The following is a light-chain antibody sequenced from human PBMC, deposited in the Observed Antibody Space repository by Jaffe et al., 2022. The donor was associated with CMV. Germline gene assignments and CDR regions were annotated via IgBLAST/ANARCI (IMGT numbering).Light chain of an antibody. J-gene: IGLJ3*02. CDR2: EIT. Sequence: QSALTQPASVSGSPGQSITISCTGTSSDVGFYDLVSWYQHHPGKAPKLVIYEITKRPSGVSNRFSGSKSGNTASLTISGLQAEEEADYYCCSLAGSGTWVFGGGTKVTVL. V-gene: IGLV2-23*02. CDR1: SSDVGFYDL. CDR3: CSLAGSGTWV.